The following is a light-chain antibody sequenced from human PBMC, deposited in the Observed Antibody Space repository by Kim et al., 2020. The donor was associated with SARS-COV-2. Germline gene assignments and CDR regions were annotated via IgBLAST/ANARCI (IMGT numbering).Light chain of an antibody. CDR3: QQSYTTPIT. Sequence: DIQMTQSPSSLSASVGDRVTITCRASQTISSHLNWYQQKPGKAPKLLIYAASSLESGVPSRFSGSGSGTDFTLTISSLQPDDFASYYCQQSYTTPITFGGGTKVDIK. CDR2: AAS. V-gene: IGKV1-39*01. J-gene: IGKJ4*01. CDR1: QTISSH.